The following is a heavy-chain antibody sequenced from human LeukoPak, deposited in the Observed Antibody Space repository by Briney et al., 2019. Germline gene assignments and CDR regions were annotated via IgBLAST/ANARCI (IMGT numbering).Heavy chain of an antibody. CDR2: ISGSGGST. D-gene: IGHD2-21*02. CDR3: AKGRDWSSYWYFDL. J-gene: IGHJ2*01. V-gene: IGHV3-23*01. CDR1: GFTFSSYG. Sequence: GGSLRLSCAASGFTFSSYGMSWVRQAPGKGLEWVSAISGSGGSTYYADSVKGRFTISRDNSKNTLYLQMNSLRAEDTAVYYCAKGRDWSSYWYFDLWGRGTLVTVSS.